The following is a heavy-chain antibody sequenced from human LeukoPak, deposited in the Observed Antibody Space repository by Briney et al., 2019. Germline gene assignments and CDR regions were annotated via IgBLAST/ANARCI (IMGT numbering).Heavy chain of an antibody. CDR2: IIPIFGTA. CDR1: GGTFSSYA. CDR3: ARGVRRKELLPVFDY. V-gene: IGHV1-69*01. D-gene: IGHD2-15*01. Sequence: ASVKVSCKASGGTFSSYAISWVRQAPGQGLEWMGGIIPIFGTANYAQKFQGRVTITADESTSTAYMELSSLRSEDTAVYYCARGVRRKELLPVFDYWGQGTLVTVSS. J-gene: IGHJ4*02.